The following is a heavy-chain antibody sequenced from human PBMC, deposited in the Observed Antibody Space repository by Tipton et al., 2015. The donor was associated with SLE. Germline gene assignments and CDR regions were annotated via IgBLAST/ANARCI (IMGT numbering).Heavy chain of an antibody. CDR3: ARGGNY. J-gene: IGHJ4*02. D-gene: IGHD3-16*01. CDR1: VGSISSYY. Sequence: TLSLTCTVSVGSISSYYWSWIRQPPGKGLEWIGYIYYSGSTNYNPSLKSRVTISVDTSKNQFSLKLSSVTAADTAVYYCARGGNYWGQGTLVTVSS. V-gene: IGHV4-59*12. CDR2: IYYSGST.